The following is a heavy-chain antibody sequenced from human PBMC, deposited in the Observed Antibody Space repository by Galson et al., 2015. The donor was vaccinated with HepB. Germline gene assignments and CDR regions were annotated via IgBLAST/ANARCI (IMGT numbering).Heavy chain of an antibody. CDR1: GFTVSSDY. V-gene: IGHV3-66*02. CDR2: IYRDGST. Sequence: SLRLSCAASGFTVSSDYMTWVRQAPGKGLEWVSFIYRDGSTYYADSVKGRFTISRDNSRNTLFLQMNSLRAEDTAVFYCARVAVAGIYLNYWGQGTLVTVSS. CDR3: ARVAVAGIYLNY. D-gene: IGHD6-19*01. J-gene: IGHJ4*02.